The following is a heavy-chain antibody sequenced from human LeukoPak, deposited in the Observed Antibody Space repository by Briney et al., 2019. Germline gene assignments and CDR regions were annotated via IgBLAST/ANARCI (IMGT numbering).Heavy chain of an antibody. CDR1: GGSISSYY. CDR3: ARVRSGSDSYYFDY. D-gene: IGHD1-26*01. Sequence: SETLSLTCTVSGGSISSYYWSWIRQPPGKGLEWIGYIYYSGSTNYNPSLKSRVTISVDTSKNQFSLKLSSVTAADTAVYYCARVRSGSDSYYFDYWGQGTLVTVSS. J-gene: IGHJ4*02. V-gene: IGHV4-59*12. CDR2: IYYSGST.